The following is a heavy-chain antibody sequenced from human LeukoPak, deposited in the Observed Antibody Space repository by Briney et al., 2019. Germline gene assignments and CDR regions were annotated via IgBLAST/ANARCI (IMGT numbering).Heavy chain of an antibody. CDR3: ASDSSSFF. J-gene: IGHJ4*02. Sequence: SVKGRFTISRDNSKNTLYLQMNSLRAEDTAVYYCASDSSSFFWGQGTLVTVSS. V-gene: IGHV3-30*01. D-gene: IGHD6-6*01.